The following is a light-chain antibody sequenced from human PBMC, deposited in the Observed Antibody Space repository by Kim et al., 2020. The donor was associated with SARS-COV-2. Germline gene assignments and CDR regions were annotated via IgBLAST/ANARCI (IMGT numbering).Light chain of an antibody. CDR1: SSDVGSYNL. J-gene: IGLJ1*01. CDR3: CSYAGSYV. Sequence: QSALTQPASVSGSPGQSITISCTGTSSDVGSYNLVSWYQQHPGKAPKLMIYEGSKRPSGVSNRFSGSKSGNTASLTISGLQAESEADYYCCSYAGSYVFGTGTKVTVL. V-gene: IGLV2-23*01. CDR2: EGS.